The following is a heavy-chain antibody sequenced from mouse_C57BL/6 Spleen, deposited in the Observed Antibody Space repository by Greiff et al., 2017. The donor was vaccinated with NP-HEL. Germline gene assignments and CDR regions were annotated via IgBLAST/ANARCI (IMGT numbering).Heavy chain of an antibody. Sequence: EVQLVESGGGLVKPGGSLKLSCAASGFTFSDYGMHWVRQAPEKGLEWVAYISSGSSTLYYADTVKGRFTISRDNAKNTLFLQMTSLRSEDTAMYYCAREGYFDVWGTGTTVTVSS. CDR1: GFTFSDYG. V-gene: IGHV5-17*01. CDR3: AREGYFDV. CDR2: ISSGSSTL. J-gene: IGHJ1*03.